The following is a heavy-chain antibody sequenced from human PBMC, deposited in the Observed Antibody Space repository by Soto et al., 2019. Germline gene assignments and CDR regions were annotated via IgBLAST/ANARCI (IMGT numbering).Heavy chain of an antibody. V-gene: IGHV4-39*01. CDR3: ARLPSRHLVDY. CDR1: GSSIDSSGYY. CDR2: MFYGVST. J-gene: IGHJ4*02. Sequence: PSETLSLTCTVAGSSIDSSGYYWGWIREPPGKGLEWIGSMFYGVSTYYNPPVKSRVTVSVDTSTNQFSLNLRSVTAADTAVYYCARLPSRHLVDYWGQGTLVTVSS. D-gene: IGHD3-3*02.